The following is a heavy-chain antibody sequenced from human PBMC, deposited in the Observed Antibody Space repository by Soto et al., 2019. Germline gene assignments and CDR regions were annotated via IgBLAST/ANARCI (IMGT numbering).Heavy chain of an antibody. V-gene: IGHV3-48*03. Sequence: EVQLAESGGDLVQPGGSLRLSCVGSGFTFSYYEMNWVRQAPGKGVERVAFISHTDRLTHYPDSVKGRFTISRDNAQNSLYLEMTSLRVEDTGVYYCARDTGRASADLWGQGTLVTVSS. J-gene: IGHJ5*02. D-gene: IGHD6-13*01. CDR3: ARDTGRASADL. CDR2: ISHTDRLT. CDR1: GFTFSYYE.